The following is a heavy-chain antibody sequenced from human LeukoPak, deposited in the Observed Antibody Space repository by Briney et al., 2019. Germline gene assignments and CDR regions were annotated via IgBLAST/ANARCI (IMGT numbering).Heavy chain of an antibody. CDR3: APSGYYYDSSGYFDY. J-gene: IGHJ4*02. CDR1: GFTFSSYA. D-gene: IGHD3-22*01. CDR2: ISYDGSNK. V-gene: IGHV3-30-3*01. Sequence: GGSLRLSCAASGFTFSSYAMHWIRQAPGKGLEWVAVISYDGSNKYYADSVKGRFTISRDNSKNTLYLQMNSPRAEDTAVYYCAPSGYYYDSSGYFDYWGQGTLVTVSS.